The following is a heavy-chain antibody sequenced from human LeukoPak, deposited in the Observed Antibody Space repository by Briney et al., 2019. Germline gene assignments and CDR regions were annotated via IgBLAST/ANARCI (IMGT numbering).Heavy chain of an antibody. J-gene: IGHJ4*02. D-gene: IGHD1-26*01. V-gene: IGHV1-2*02. CDR2: INPDSGVT. Sequence: ASVKVSCKTSGYTSTGYFMHWVRQAPGQGLEWLGWINPDSGVTKYAQKFQGRVTMTRDTSISTAYMELSRLRSDDTAVYYCASRELGYWGQGTLVTVSS. CDR1: GYTSTGYF. CDR3: ASRELGY.